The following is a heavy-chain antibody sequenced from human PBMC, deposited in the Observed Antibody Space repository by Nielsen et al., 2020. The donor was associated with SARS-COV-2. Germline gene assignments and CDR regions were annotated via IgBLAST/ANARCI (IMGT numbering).Heavy chain of an antibody. Sequence: SETLSLTCTVSGYSISSGYYWGWIRQPPGKGLEWIGSIYHSGSTYYNPSLKSRVTISVDTSKNQFSLKLSSVTAADTAVYYCARGLYGSGRDRWFDPWGQGTLVTVSS. CDR1: GYSISSGYY. J-gene: IGHJ5*02. CDR2: IYHSGST. D-gene: IGHD3-10*01. V-gene: IGHV4-38-2*02. CDR3: ARGLYGSGRDRWFDP.